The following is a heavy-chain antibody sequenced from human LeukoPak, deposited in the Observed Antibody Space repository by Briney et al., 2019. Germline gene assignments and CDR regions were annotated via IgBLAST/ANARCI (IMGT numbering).Heavy chain of an antibody. V-gene: IGHV3-23*01. Sequence: GGSLRLSCAASGFTFVTFAMGWVRQAPGKGLEWVSTISGSGAGTYYADSVKGRFTISRDNSKNTLYLQMNSLRAEDTAVYYCAKHKGAGSRYSYSMDVWGKGATVTVSS. J-gene: IGHJ6*03. D-gene: IGHD6-13*01. CDR3: AKHKGAGSRYSYSMDV. CDR2: ISGSGAGT. CDR1: GFTFVTFA.